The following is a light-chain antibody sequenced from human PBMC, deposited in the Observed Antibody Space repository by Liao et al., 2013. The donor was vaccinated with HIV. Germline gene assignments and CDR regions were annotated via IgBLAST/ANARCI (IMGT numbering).Light chain of an antibody. CDR2: YNS. CDR3: QVWDTSSAHQV. J-gene: IGLJ3*02. CDR1: DWVDKR. V-gene: IGLV3-21*04. Sequence: SYELTQPPSVSVSPGQTANITCSGGDWVDKRASWYQQRPGQAPVMVISYNSDRPSGIPERFSGSGSKSGNKATLTISRVEAGDEADYYCQVWDTSSAHQVFGGGTKLTVL.